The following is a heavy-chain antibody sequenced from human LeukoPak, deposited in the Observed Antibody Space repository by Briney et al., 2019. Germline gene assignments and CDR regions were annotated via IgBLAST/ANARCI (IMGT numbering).Heavy chain of an antibody. Sequence: ASVKVSCKASGYTFTNYAITWVRQAPGQGPEWMGWISGYNAKTDYAPDFQDRVIMTTDTSTNTAYMELRSLTSGDTAIYYCGRGQKTMADGWIDSWGQGTLVIVSA. CDR1: GYTFTNYA. CDR3: GRGQKTMADGWIDS. V-gene: IGHV1-18*04. D-gene: IGHD4/OR15-4a*01. J-gene: IGHJ4*02. CDR2: ISGYNAKT.